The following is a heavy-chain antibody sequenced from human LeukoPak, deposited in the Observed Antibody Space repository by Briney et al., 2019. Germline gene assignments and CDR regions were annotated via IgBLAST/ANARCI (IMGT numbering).Heavy chain of an antibody. CDR1: GGSISSSSYY. CDR3: AKDYGDGYFDY. J-gene: IGHJ4*02. V-gene: IGHV4-39*07. Sequence: SETLSLTCTVSGGSISSSSYYWGWIRQPPGKGLEWIGSIYYSGSTYYNPSLKSRVTISVDTSKNQFSLKLSSVTAADTAVYYCAKDYGDGYFDYWGQGTLVTVSS. CDR2: IYYSGST. D-gene: IGHD4-17*01.